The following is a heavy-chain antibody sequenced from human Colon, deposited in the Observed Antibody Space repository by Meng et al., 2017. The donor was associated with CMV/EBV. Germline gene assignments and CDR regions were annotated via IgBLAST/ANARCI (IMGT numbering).Heavy chain of an antibody. Sequence: GSLRLSCAASGFTFSSYEMNWVRQAPGKGLEWVSYISSSGSTIYYADSVKGRFTISRDNAKNSLYLQMNSLRGEDTAVYYCARGSSPRLPRAHYYYYGMDVWGQGTTVPSP. CDR1: GFTFSSYE. J-gene: IGHJ6*02. CDR2: ISSSGSTI. V-gene: IGHV3-48*03. CDR3: ARGSSPRLPRAHYYYYGMDV. D-gene: IGHD3-10*01.